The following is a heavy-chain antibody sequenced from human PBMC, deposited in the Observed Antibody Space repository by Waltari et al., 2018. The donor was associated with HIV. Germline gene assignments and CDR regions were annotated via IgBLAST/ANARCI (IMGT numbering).Heavy chain of an antibody. D-gene: IGHD1-1*01. V-gene: IGHV3-23*01. J-gene: IGHJ4*02. CDR2: ISGSGTNS. CDR1: AVTFSSHV. Sequence: EVQLLESGGGLVQPGGSLRLSCAASAVTFSSHVMNWVRQAPGKGLEWVSGISGSGTNSFYADSVKGRFTISRDNAKNTLHLQMSSLRVDDTAVYYCAKRSLTGRDDYWGQGTLVTVSS. CDR3: AKRSLTGRDDY.